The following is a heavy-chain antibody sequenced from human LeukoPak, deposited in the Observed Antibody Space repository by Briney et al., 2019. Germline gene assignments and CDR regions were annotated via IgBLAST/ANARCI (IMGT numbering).Heavy chain of an antibody. D-gene: IGHD3-9*01. CDR2: INPSGGST. V-gene: IGHV1-46*01. J-gene: IGHJ5*02. CDR3: ARVQNSGSYFDTIDP. Sequence: ASVKVSCKASGYTFTSYYMHWVRQAPGQGLEWMGTINPSGGSTRYAQKFQGRVTMTRDTSTSTVYMELSSLRSEDTAVYYCARVQNSGSYFDTIDPWGQGTLVTVSS. CDR1: GYTFTSYY.